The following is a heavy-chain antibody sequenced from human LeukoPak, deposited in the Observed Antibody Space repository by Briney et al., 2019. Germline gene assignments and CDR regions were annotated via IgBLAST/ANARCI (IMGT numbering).Heavy chain of an antibody. Sequence: GGSLRVSCVASGFTVSRNYMSWFRQAPGKGLEGVSVIIRSGTTYYADPVKGRFTISRDDSRNTLFLQMNSLGTEDTAVYFCARGSVVRHWYFDLWGRGTLVTVSS. J-gene: IGHJ2*01. D-gene: IGHD3-10*01. V-gene: IGHV3-53*01. CDR2: IIRSGTT. CDR3: ARGSVVRHWYFDL. CDR1: GFTVSRNY.